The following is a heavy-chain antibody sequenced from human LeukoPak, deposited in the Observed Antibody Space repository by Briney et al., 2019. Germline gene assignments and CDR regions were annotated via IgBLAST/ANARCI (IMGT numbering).Heavy chain of an antibody. CDR1: GFTFSSYS. Sequence: GGSLRLSCAASGFTFSSYSMNWVRQAPGKGLEWVSSISSSSSYIYYADSVKGRFTISRDNAKNSLYLQMNSLRAEDTAVYYCARDGYSYGRPVDYWGQGTLVTVSS. J-gene: IGHJ4*02. D-gene: IGHD5-18*01. CDR2: ISSSSSYI. CDR3: ARDGYSYGRPVDY. V-gene: IGHV3-21*04.